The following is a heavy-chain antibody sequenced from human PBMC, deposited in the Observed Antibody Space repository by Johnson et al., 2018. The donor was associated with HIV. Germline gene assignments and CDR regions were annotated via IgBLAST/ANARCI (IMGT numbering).Heavy chain of an antibody. Sequence: VQLVESGGGLVQPGGSLRLSCAASKLTFSNYAMTWVRQAPGKGLEWVSSISGSDGATYYAVSVKGRFTISRENSKNTLYLQMNSLRAEDTAVYFCARDFGTNILGAFDMWGQGTLVTVSS. D-gene: IGHD3-3*01. J-gene: IGHJ3*02. CDR1: KLTFSNYA. V-gene: IGHV3-23*04. CDR3: ARDFGTNILGAFDM. CDR2: ISGSDGAT.